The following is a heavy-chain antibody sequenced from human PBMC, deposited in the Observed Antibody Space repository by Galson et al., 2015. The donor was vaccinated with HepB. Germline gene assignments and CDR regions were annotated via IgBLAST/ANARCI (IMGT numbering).Heavy chain of an antibody. CDR1: GFTFSSYA. J-gene: IGHJ4*02. CDR3: ARDSSSWRTPIYYFDY. CDR2: ISYDGSNK. V-gene: IGHV3-30*04. D-gene: IGHD6-13*01. Sequence: SLRLSCAASGFTFSSYAMHWVRQAPGKGLEWVAVISYDGSNKYYADSVKGRFTISRDNSKNTLYLQMNSLRAEDTAVYYCARDSSSWRTPIYYFDYWGQGTLVTVSS.